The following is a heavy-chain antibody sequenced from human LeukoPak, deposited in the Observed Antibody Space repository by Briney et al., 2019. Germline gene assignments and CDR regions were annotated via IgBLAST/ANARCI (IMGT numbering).Heavy chain of an antibody. D-gene: IGHD2-15*01. J-gene: IGHJ4*02. CDR3: ARDLRGISGPLDY. V-gene: IGHV4-59*01. CDR1: GGSINNNY. Sequence: SETLSLTCTDSGGSINNNYWSWIRQPPGKGLEWIGYIYYSGSTNYNPSLKSRVTISVDTSKNQFSLKLTSVTAADTAVYYCARDLRGISGPLDYWGQGTLVTVSS. CDR2: IYYSGST.